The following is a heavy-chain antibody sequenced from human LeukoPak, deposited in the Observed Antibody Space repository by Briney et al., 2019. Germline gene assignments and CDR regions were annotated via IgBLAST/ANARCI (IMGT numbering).Heavy chain of an antibody. D-gene: IGHD6-13*01. V-gene: IGHV4-59*01. CDR2: IYSSGST. Sequence: KPSETLSLTCTASGGSISSDYWSWIRQPPGKGLEWIAYIYSSGSTNYNPSLKSRVTISVDTSKNQFSLKLSSVTPADTAVYYCARGPYSSSWLFDSWGQGTLVTVSS. J-gene: IGHJ4*02. CDR3: ARGPYSSSWLFDS. CDR1: GGSISSDY.